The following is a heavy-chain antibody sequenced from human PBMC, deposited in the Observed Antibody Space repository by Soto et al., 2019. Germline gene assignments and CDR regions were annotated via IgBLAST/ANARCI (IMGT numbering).Heavy chain of an antibody. J-gene: IGHJ5*02. D-gene: IGHD6-13*01. V-gene: IGHV3-21*01. Sequence: PGGSLRLSCAASGFTFGSYSMNWVRQAPGKGLEWVSSISSSSSSYIYYADSVKGRFTISRDNAKNSLYLQMNSLRAEDTAVYYCARSAAAGRTNWFDPWGQGTLVTFSS. CDR2: ISSSSSSYI. CDR3: ARSAAAGRTNWFDP. CDR1: GFTFGSYS.